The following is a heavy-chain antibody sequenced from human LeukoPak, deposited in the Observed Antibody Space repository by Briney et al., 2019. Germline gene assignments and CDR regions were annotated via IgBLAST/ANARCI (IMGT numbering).Heavy chain of an antibody. CDR3: ARRVVVVPAANSGSGSYYNHDAFDI. CDR1: GGSISSGDYY. D-gene: IGHD2-2*01. V-gene: IGHV4-30-4*08. CDR2: IYYSGST. J-gene: IGHJ3*02. Sequence: KSSETLSLTCTVSGGSISSGDYYWSWIRQPPGKGLEWIGYIYYSGSTNYNPSLKSRVTISVDTSKNQFSLKLSSVTAADTAVYYCARRVVVVPAANSGSGSYYNHDAFDIWGQGTMVTVSS.